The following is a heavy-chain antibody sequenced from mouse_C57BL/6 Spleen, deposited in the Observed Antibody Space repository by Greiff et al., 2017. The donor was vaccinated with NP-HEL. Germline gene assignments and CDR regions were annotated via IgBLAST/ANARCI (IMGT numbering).Heavy chain of an antibody. CDR1: GYTFTDYN. D-gene: IGHD1-1*01. V-gene: IGHV1-18*01. CDR2: INPNNGGT. CDR3: ARGNWNYGSSYWYFDV. J-gene: IGHJ1*03. Sequence: EVQLQQSGPELVKPGASVKIPCKASGYTFTDYNMDWVKQSHGKSLEWIGDINPNNGGTIYNQKFKGKATLTVDKSSSTAYMELRSLTSEDTAVYYCARGNWNYGSSYWYFDVWGTGTTVTVSS.